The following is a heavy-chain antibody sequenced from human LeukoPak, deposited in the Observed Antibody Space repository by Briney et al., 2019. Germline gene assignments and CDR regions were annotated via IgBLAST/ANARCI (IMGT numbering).Heavy chain of an antibody. CDR2: IYCSGST. Sequence: SQTLSLTCTVSGGSISSGGYYWSWIRQHPGKGLEWIGYIYCSGSTYYNPSLKSRVTISVDTSKNQFSLKLSSVTAADTAVYYCARVYSGYDSLDYWGQGTLVTVSS. CDR1: GGSISSGGYY. V-gene: IGHV4-31*03. D-gene: IGHD5-12*01. J-gene: IGHJ4*02. CDR3: ARVYSGYDSLDY.